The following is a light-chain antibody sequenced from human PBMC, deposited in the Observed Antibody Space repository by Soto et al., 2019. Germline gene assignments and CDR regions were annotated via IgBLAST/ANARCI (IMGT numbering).Light chain of an antibody. V-gene: IGKV3D-20*01. Sequence: EIVLTQSPATLSLSPGERATLSCGASQSVRSNYVAWFQQKPGLAPRLLIYDASSRATGIPDRFRGSGSGTDFTLTISGLEPEDFAVYHCQQYGTSPFTFGPGTKVDIK. CDR1: QSVRSNY. J-gene: IGKJ3*01. CDR2: DAS. CDR3: QQYGTSPFT.